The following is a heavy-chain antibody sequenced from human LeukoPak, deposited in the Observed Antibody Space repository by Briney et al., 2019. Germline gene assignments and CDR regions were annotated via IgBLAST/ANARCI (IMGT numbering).Heavy chain of an antibody. CDR2: MNPKSGNT. CDR1: GYTFTSYD. Sequence: ASVKVSCKASGYTFTSYDINWVRQATGQGLEWMGWMNPKSGNTGYAQKFQGRVTMTRSTSVSTAYMELSSLRSEDTAVYYCARDRITYDDDFWSGYFAFYYYYGMDVWGQGTTVTVSS. D-gene: IGHD3-3*01. CDR3: ARDRITYDDDFWSGYFAFYYYYGMDV. V-gene: IGHV1-8*01. J-gene: IGHJ6*02.